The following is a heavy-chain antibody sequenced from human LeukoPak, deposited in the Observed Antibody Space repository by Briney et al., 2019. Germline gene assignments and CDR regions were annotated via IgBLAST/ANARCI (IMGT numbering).Heavy chain of an antibody. D-gene: IGHD1-26*01. Sequence: GGSLRLSCAASGFTFSSYAMSWVRQAPGKGLEWVSAISGSGGSTYYADSVKGWFTISRDNSKNTLYLQMNSLRAEDTAVYYCAKAGGGSYPGTYFDYWGQGTLVTVSS. CDR3: AKAGGGSYPGTYFDY. V-gene: IGHV3-23*01. J-gene: IGHJ4*02. CDR1: GFTFSSYA. CDR2: ISGSGGST.